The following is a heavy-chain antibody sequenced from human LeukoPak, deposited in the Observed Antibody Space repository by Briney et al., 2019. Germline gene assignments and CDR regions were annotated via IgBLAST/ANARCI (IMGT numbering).Heavy chain of an antibody. Sequence: GTSVKVSCKASGFTFTSSAMQWLRQAHGQRLEWIGWIVVGSGNTNYAQKFRERVTITRDMSTSTAYMELSSLRSEDTAVYYCAAVGFGSNSRPPWGQGTLVTVSS. CDR3: AAVGFGSNSRPP. J-gene: IGHJ5*02. CDR2: IVVGSGNT. CDR1: GFTFTSSA. V-gene: IGHV1-58*02. D-gene: IGHD4-23*01.